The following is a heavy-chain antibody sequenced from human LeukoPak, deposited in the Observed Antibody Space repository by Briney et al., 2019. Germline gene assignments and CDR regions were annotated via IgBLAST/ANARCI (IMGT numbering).Heavy chain of an antibody. Sequence: ASVKVSCKASGYTFTSYGISWVRQAPGQGLEWMGWISAYNGNTNYAQKLQGRVTMTTDTSTSTAHMELRSLRSDDTAVYYCARDRLPAAWYYWGQGTLVTVSS. CDR3: ARDRLPAAWYY. D-gene: IGHD2-2*01. J-gene: IGHJ4*02. CDR2: ISAYNGNT. V-gene: IGHV1-18*01. CDR1: GYTFTSYG.